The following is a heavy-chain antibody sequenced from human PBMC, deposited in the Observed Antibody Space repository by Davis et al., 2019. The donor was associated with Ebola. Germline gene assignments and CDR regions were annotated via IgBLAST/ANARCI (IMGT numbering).Heavy chain of an antibody. D-gene: IGHD6-13*01. V-gene: IGHV3-23*01. Sequence: GESLKISCAASGFSFSSYSMNWVRRAPGKGLEWVSTLGLSADTYYADSVKGRFTISRDNSKNTLYLQMNSLRVEDTAVYYCAKSRIAAAVLQHFDYWGQGTLVTVSS. CDR2: LGLSADT. CDR3: AKSRIAAAVLQHFDY. CDR1: GFSFSSYS. J-gene: IGHJ4*02.